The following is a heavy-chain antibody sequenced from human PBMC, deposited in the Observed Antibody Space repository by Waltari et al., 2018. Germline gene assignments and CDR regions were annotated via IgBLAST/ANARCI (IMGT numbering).Heavy chain of an antibody. V-gene: IGHV3-7*01. Sequence: EVQLVESGGRLVQHGGSLRLPCSAPAFPLRTYWMDWVRQARGRGLEWVANIKQDGRAKYYVDSVRGRSTISRDNANNSLFLQINSLRDDDTAVYYCVTDVSGWYVNWGQGTSVTVSS. D-gene: IGHD6-19*01. CDR2: IKQDGRAK. CDR3: VTDVSGWYVN. CDR1: AFPLRTYW. J-gene: IGHJ4*02.